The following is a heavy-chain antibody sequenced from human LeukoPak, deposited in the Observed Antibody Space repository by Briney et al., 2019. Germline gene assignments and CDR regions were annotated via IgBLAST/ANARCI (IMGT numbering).Heavy chain of an antibody. J-gene: IGHJ4*02. CDR2: IYSGGST. D-gene: IGHD3-3*01. CDR1: GFTFSSYW. CDR3: ARGFWSGYDY. Sequence: PGGSLRLSCAASGFTFSSYWMNWARQAPGKGLEWVSVIYSGGSTYYADSVKGRFTISRDNSKNTLYLQMNSLRAEDTAVYYCARGFWSGYDYWGQGTLVTVSS. V-gene: IGHV3-53*01.